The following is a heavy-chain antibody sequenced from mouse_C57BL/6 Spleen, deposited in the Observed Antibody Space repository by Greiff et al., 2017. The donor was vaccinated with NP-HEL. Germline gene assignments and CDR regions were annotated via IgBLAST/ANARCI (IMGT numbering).Heavy chain of an antibody. CDR2: INPGSGGT. D-gene: IGHD1-1*01. V-gene: IGHV1-54*01. Sequence: VQLQQSGAELVRPGTSVKVSCKASGYAFTNYLIEWVKQRPGQGLEWIGVINPGSGGTNYNEKFKGKATLTADKSSSTAYVQLSSLTSEDSAVYFCARAEYDYGSSHWFAYWGQGTLVTVSA. CDR3: ARAEYDYGSSHWFAY. CDR1: GYAFTNYL. J-gene: IGHJ3*01.